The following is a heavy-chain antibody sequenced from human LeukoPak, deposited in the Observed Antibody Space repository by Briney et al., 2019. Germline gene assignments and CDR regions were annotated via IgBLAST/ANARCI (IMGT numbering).Heavy chain of an antibody. V-gene: IGHV3-7*01. D-gene: IGHD6-13*01. CDR2: IKRDGSEK. CDR1: GFTFSSYW. CDR3: ASDSGSWWKGALDP. Sequence: GGSLRLSCAASGFTFSSYWMSWVRQAPGKGLEWVANIKRDGSEKYYVDSVKGRFTISRDNAKNSLYLQMNSLRAEDTAVYYCASDSGSWWKGALDPWGQGTLVTVSS. J-gene: IGHJ5*02.